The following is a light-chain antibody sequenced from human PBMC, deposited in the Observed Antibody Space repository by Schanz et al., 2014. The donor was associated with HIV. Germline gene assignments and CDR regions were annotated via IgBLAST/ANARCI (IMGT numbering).Light chain of an antibody. CDR3: QYLGNPAGT. V-gene: IGKV3-20*01. Sequence: IVLTQSPGSLSLSPGGRATLSCGASPSLSSSYLAWYQQKRDQPPRLVIYATSNRAAGIPDRFSGTGSGTDFTLTINRLEPEDFAVYYCQYLGNPAGTFGGGTKVEIK. CDR2: ATS. J-gene: IGKJ4*01. CDR1: PSLSSSY.